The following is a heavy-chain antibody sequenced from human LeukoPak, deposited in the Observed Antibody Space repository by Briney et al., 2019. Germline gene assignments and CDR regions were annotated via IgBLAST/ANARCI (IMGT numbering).Heavy chain of an antibody. CDR2: IYTSGST. Sequence: SETLSLTCTVSGGSISSYYWSWIRQPPGKGLEWIGYIYTSGSTNYNPSLKSRVTISVDTSKNQFSLKLSSVTAADTAVYYCARTQFVPAAIIWFDPWGQGTLATVSS. CDR3: ARTQFVPAAIIWFDP. D-gene: IGHD2-2*01. V-gene: IGHV4-4*09. CDR1: GGSISSYY. J-gene: IGHJ5*02.